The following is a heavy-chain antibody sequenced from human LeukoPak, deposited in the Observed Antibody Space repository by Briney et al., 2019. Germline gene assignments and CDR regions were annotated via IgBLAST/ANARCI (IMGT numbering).Heavy chain of an antibody. CDR1: GFAFSRYW. CDR2: INSDGRSA. J-gene: IGHJ4*02. CDR3: TRVSTTDDY. V-gene: IGHV3-74*01. Sequence: GGSLRLSCAASGFAFSRYWMHWVRQAPGKGLVWVSRINSDGRSAVYADSVRGRFTISRDNAKNTLYLQMDSLRAEDTAVYYCTRVSTTDDYWGQGTLVTVSS. D-gene: IGHD2/OR15-2a*01.